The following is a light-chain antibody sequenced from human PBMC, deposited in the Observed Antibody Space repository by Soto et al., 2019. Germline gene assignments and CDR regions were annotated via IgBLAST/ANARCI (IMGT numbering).Light chain of an antibody. CDR3: QQFKDYVWT. V-gene: IGKV1-27*01. J-gene: IGKJ1*01. CDR2: AAS. Sequence: DFQLTHYQPSLSASLGDRVTITCRASQAINNYLAWYQQKPGKVPNLLIYAASTLQSGVPSRFSGSGSGTEFTLIISNLQPDDFATYDCQQFKDYVWTFGQGTKVDIK. CDR1: QAINNY.